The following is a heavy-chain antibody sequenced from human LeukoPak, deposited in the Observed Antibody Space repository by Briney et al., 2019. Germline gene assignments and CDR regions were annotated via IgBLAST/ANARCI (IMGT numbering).Heavy chain of an antibody. Sequence: GGSLRLSCAASGFTVSSNYMSWVRQPPGKGLVWVSRIYVDGRTTNYADPVKGRFTISRDNAKNTVYLEMNSLSVEDTATYYCIRDFRSADLWGQGTLVTVTS. V-gene: IGHV3-74*01. CDR3: IRDFRSADL. J-gene: IGHJ5*02. CDR1: GFTVSSNY. CDR2: IYVDGRTT.